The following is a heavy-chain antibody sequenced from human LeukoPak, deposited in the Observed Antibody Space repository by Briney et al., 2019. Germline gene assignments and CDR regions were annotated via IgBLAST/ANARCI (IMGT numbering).Heavy chain of an antibody. Sequence: GGSLRLSCAASGFTFDDYGLSWVRQAPGKGLEWVSGINWSGGSTGYADSVKGRFTISRDNAKNSLYLQMNSLRAEDTAVYYCARGKWLTDYFDYWGQGTLVTVSS. J-gene: IGHJ4*02. D-gene: IGHD6-19*01. CDR3: ARGKWLTDYFDY. CDR2: INWSGGST. V-gene: IGHV3-20*04. CDR1: GFTFDDYG.